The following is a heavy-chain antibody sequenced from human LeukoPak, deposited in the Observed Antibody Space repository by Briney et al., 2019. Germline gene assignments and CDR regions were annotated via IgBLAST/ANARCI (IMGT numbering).Heavy chain of an antibody. CDR2: IRFDGGHK. V-gene: IGHV3-30*02. CDR3: AKGGGFWSATTTDY. Sequence: PGGSLRLSCAASGFTFSNYGMFWVRQAPGKGLDWVSFIRFDGGHKYYADSVKGRFTISRDNSKNTVYLQMDSLRAEDTALYYCAKGGGFWSATTTDYWGQGTLVTVSS. D-gene: IGHD3-3*01. CDR1: GFTFSNYG. J-gene: IGHJ4*02.